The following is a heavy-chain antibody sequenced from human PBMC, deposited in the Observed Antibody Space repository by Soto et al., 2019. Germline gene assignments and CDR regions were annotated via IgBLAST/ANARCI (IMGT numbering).Heavy chain of an antibody. CDR1: GFTVRANY. D-gene: IGHD5-12*01. CDR2: IYSGDTT. Sequence: EVQLVESGGGLIQPGGSLRLSCAVSGFTVRANYMSWVRQAPGKGLEWVSVIYSGDTTYYADSVKGRFIISRDISKNTLYLQMNILRAEDTAVYDCHGYGYWGQGTLVTVSS. CDR3: HGYGY. J-gene: IGHJ4*02. V-gene: IGHV3-53*01.